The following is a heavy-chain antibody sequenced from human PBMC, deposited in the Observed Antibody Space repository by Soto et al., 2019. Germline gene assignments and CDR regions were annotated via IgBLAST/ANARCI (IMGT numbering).Heavy chain of an antibody. J-gene: IGHJ6*03. CDR3: ASTRYCSSTSCYTGGVYYYYMDV. Sequence: QVQLQESGPGLVKPSQTLSLTCTVSGGSISSGGYYWSWIRQHPGKGLEWIGYIYYSGSTYYNPSLKSRFTISVDTSKNQFSLKLSSVTAADTAVYYCASTRYCSSTSCYTGGVYYYYMDVWGKGTTVTVSS. D-gene: IGHD2-2*02. CDR1: GGSISSGGYY. CDR2: IYYSGST. V-gene: IGHV4-31*03.